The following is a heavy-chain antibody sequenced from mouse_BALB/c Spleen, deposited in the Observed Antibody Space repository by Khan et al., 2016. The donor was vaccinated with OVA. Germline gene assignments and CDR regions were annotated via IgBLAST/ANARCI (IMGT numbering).Heavy chain of an antibody. CDR1: GYTFTSYV. J-gene: IGHJ3*01. Sequence: VRLQQSGPELVKSGASVKMSCKASGYTFTSYVMHWVKQKPGLGLEWIGYIYPFNDDTKYNEKFKGKATLTSDKSSSTAYMELSSLTSEDSAVYYCAPVGNYYVSFAYWGQGTLVTVSA. D-gene: IGHD1-1*01. CDR2: IYPFNDDT. CDR3: APVGNYYVSFAY. V-gene: IGHV1S136*01.